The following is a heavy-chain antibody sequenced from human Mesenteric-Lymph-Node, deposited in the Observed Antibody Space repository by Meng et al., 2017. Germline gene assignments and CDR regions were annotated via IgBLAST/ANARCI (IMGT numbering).Heavy chain of an antibody. CDR1: GFTFSDHH. V-gene: IGHV3-72*01. J-gene: IGHJ3*02. CDR2: IRNKASGSST. Sequence: GESLKISCAGSGFTFSDHHMDWVRQTPGKGLEWIARIRNKASGSSTEYAASVEARFTISRDDSTNSLFLRMSSLKNDDTAVYFCTRTDPGMRTTNAFGIWGQGTMVTVSS. D-gene: IGHD1-7*01. CDR3: TRTDPGMRTTNAFGI.